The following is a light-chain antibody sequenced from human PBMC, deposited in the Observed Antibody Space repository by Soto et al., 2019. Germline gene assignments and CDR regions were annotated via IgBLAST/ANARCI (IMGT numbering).Light chain of an antibody. Sequence: EIVLTQSPGPLSLSPGERATLSCRASQSVSSSYLAWYQQNPGQAPRLLIYGASSRATGIPDRFSGSGSGTDFTLTISRLEPEDFAVYFCQQYGLFVQGTQPEIK. CDR3: QQYGL. CDR2: GAS. J-gene: IGKJ2*01. CDR1: QSVSSSY. V-gene: IGKV3-20*01.